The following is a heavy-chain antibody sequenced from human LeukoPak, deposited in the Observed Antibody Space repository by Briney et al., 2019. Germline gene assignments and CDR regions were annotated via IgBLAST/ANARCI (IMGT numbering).Heavy chain of an antibody. Sequence: GGSLRLSCAASGFTFSDYYMSWIRQAPGKGLEWVSYISSSGSTIYYADSVKGRFTISRDNAKNSLYLQVNSLRAEDTAVYYCARAVNSVSGSSTFDYWGQGTLVTVSS. CDR3: ARAVNSVSGSSTFDY. CDR2: ISSSGSTI. CDR1: GFTFSDYY. D-gene: IGHD1-26*01. V-gene: IGHV3-11*01. J-gene: IGHJ4*02.